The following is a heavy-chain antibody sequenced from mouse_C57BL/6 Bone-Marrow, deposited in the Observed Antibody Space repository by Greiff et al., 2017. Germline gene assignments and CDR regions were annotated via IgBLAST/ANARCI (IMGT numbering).Heavy chain of an antibody. J-gene: IGHJ2*01. CDR3: ARGESGTTYFDY. V-gene: IGHV1-52*01. Sequence: VKLQQPGAELVRPGSSVKLSCKASGYTFTSYWMHWVKQRPIQGLEWIGNIDPSDSETHYNQKFKDKATLTVDKSSSTAYMQLSSLTSEDSAVYYCARGESGTTYFDYGGQGTTLTVSA. CDR1: GYTFTSYW. D-gene: IGHD3-3*01. CDR2: IDPSDSET.